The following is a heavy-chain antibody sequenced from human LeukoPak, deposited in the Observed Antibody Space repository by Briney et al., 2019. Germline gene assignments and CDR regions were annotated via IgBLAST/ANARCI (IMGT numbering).Heavy chain of an antibody. V-gene: IGHV4-39*01. CDR2: IYYSGST. CDR1: GGSISNSSYY. Sequence: SETLSLTCTVSGGSISNSSYYWGWIRQPPGKGLGWIGSIYYSGSTYYNPSLKSRVTISVDTSKNQFSLKLSSVTAADTAVYYCARHRLSNSVAPSMDVWGKGTTVTVSS. D-gene: IGHD6-19*01. CDR3: ARHRLSNSVAPSMDV. J-gene: IGHJ6*04.